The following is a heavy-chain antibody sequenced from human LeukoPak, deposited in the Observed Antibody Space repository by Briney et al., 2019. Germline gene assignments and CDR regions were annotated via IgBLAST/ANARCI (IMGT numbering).Heavy chain of an antibody. V-gene: IGHV1-2*06. CDR3: ARDPFVVVPAAMDYYYYGMDV. CDR1: GYTFTGYY. Sequence: ASVKVSCKASGYTFTGYYMHWVRQAPGQGLEWMGRINPNSGGTNYAQKFQGRVTMTRDTSISTAYMELSRLRSEDTAVYYCARDPFVVVPAAMDYYYYGMDVWGQGTTVTVSS. D-gene: IGHD2-2*01. J-gene: IGHJ6*02. CDR2: INPNSGGT.